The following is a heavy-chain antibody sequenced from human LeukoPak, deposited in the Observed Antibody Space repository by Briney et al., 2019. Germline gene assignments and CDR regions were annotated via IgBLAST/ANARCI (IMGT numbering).Heavy chain of an antibody. CDR1: GDSITSGSYY. J-gene: IGHJ3*02. Sequence: SETLSLTCTVSGDSITSGSYYWSWIRQPAGKGLEWIGRIFISGGTNYNPSLKSRVTISVDTSKNQFSLKLSSVTAADTAVYYCARLHIVGGTEFGDAFDIWGQGTMVTVSS. CDR2: IFISGGT. CDR3: ARLHIVGGTEFGDAFDI. D-gene: IGHD1-26*01. V-gene: IGHV4-61*02.